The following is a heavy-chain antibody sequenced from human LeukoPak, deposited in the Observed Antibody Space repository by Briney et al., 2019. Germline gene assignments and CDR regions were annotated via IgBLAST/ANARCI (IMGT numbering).Heavy chain of an antibody. CDR1: GGSFSGYY. V-gene: IGHV4-34*01. CDR2: INHSGST. D-gene: IGHD3-22*01. J-gene: IGHJ4*02. Sequence: PSETLSLTCAVYGGSFSGYYWSWIRQPPGKGLEWIGEINHSGSTNYNPSLKSRVTISVDASKNQFSLKLSSVTAADTAVYYCARVSYRDYYDSNGYWGQGTLVTVSS. CDR3: ARVSYRDYYDSNGY.